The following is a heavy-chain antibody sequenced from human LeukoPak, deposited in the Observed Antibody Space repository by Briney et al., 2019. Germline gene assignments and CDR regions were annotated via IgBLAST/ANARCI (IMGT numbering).Heavy chain of an antibody. D-gene: IGHD3-10*01. CDR2: LYSGSDT. CDR3: ARVGDHFHWYLDL. CDR1: GFTVSTNY. J-gene: IGHJ2*01. Sequence: GGSLRLSCAASGFTVSTNYMNWVRQAPGKGLEWVSILYSGSDTYYADSVKGRFAISRDSSKNILSLQMNNLRAEDTAVYYCARVGDHFHWYLDLWGRGTLVTVSS. V-gene: IGHV3-53*01.